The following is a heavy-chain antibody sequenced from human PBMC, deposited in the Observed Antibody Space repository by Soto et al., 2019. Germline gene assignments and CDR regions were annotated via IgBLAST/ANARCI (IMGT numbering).Heavy chain of an antibody. CDR2: IYWNTEGRDER. J-gene: IGHJ4*02. CDR3: AHRISGTYFDY. V-gene: IGHV2-5*01. Sequence: QITLKESGPALVKPTPTLTLTCIFSGFSITTSGEGVGWIRQPPGKPLEWLALIYWNTEGRDERRFNPSLRSRLTITKDTANSQGALTMTNMDPVDTATYYCAHRISGTYFDYWGQGTLVTVSS. CDR1: GFSITTSGEG.